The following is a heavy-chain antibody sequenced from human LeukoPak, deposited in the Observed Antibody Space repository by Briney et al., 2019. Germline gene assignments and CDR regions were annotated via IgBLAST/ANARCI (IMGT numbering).Heavy chain of an antibody. CDR2: INAGNGNT. D-gene: IGHD3-22*01. CDR3: ARVRNYYDSSSYLGY. CDR1: GYTFTSHA. J-gene: IGHJ4*02. V-gene: IGHV1-3*01. Sequence: ASVKVSCKASGYTFTSHAIHWVRQAPGQRLEWMGWINAGNGNTEYSQKFQGRATITRDISAITAYMELSSLRSEDTAVYYCARVRNYYDSSSYLGYWGQGTLVTVSS.